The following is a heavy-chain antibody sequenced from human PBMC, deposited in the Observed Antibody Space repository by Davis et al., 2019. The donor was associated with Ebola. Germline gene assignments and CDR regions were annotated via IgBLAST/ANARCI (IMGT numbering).Heavy chain of an antibody. CDR1: GGSFSGYY. Sequence: SETLSLTCAVYGGSFSGYYWSWIRQPPGKGLEWIGEINHSGSTNYNPSLKSRVTISVDTSKNQVSLKLSSVTAADTAVYYCARDVVVAGGYYYYGMDVWGQGTTVTVSS. V-gene: IGHV4-34*01. CDR3: ARDVVVAGGYYYYGMDV. J-gene: IGHJ6*02. CDR2: INHSGST. D-gene: IGHD6-19*01.